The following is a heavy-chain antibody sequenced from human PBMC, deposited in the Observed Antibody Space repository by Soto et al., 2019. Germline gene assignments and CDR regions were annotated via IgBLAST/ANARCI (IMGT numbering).Heavy chain of an antibody. J-gene: IGHJ5*02. CDR3: ARDGGLLWFGEIHNWFDP. CDR1: GFTFSSYA. V-gene: IGHV3-30-3*01. CDR2: ISYDGSNK. D-gene: IGHD3-10*01. Sequence: VQLVESGGGVVQPGRSLRLSCAASGFTFSSYAMHWVRQAPGKGLERVAVISYDGSNKYYADSVKGRFTISRDNSKNTLYLQMNSLRAEDTAVYYCARDGGLLWFGEIHNWFDPWGQGTLVTVSS.